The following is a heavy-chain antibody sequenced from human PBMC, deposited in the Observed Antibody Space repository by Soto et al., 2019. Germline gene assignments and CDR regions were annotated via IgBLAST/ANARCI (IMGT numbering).Heavy chain of an antibody. J-gene: IGHJ4*02. CDR1: GYTFINYG. CDR2: ISVYSGDV. CDR3: ARALPVCSSLSYYHLGGDF. V-gene: IGHV1-18*01. Sequence: ASVKVSCKASGYTFINYGVSWVRQAPGQGLEWVGWISVYSGDVNYAQKVQGRVTMTTDTSTSTAFMELSSLRSDDTAVYYCARALPVCSSLSYYHLGGDFWAQGTLVTVSS. D-gene: IGHD2-2*01.